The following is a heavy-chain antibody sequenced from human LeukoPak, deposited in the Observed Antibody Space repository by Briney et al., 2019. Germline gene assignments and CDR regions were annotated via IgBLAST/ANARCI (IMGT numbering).Heavy chain of an antibody. V-gene: IGHV1-2*02. J-gene: IGHJ6*02. D-gene: IGHD2-15*01. Sequence: ASVKVSCKASGYTFTGYYMHWVRRAPGQGLEWMGWINPNSGGTNYAQKFQGRVTMTRDTSISTAYMELSRLRSDDTAVYYCARGHTLGYCSGGSCYSTGMDVWGQGTTVTVSS. CDR3: ARGHTLGYCSGGSCYSTGMDV. CDR2: INPNSGGT. CDR1: GYTFTGYY.